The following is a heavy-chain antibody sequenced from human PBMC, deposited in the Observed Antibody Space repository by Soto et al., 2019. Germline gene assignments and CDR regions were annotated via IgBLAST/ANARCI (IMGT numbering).Heavy chain of an antibody. D-gene: IGHD1-26*01. CDR2: IAHDGHT. Sequence: XETLSLTCYVSGCSITTSVLWTWVRQFPGRGLEWIGEIAHDGHTNYNPSLSGRVTMSVDLSNSQFSLNVASVNAADTAVYFCAGGRDHDYWGQGTLVTVSS. CDR1: GCSITTSVL. J-gene: IGHJ4*02. V-gene: IGHV4-4*01. CDR3: AGGRDHDY.